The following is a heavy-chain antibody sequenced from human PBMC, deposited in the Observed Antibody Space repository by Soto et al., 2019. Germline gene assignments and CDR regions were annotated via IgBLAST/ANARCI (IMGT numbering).Heavy chain of an antibody. Sequence: PVGSLRLSCASSVFTFRNAWMSCVRQSPGKGLEWVGRIKSKTDGGTTDYAAPVKGRFTISRDDSKNTLYLQMNSLKTEDTAVYYCKYGDYFRGNDYWGQGTLVTVSS. CDR3: KYGDYFRGNDY. V-gene: IGHV3-15*01. D-gene: IGHD4-17*01. J-gene: IGHJ4*02. CDR2: IKSKTDGGTT. CDR1: VFTFRNAW.